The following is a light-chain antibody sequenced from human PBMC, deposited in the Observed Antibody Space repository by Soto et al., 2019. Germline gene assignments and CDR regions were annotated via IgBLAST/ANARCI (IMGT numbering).Light chain of an antibody. V-gene: IGKV3-15*01. CDR1: QSVSSN. J-gene: IGKJ1*01. CDR3: QQYHKWPPWT. CDR2: ETS. Sequence: EIVMTQSPATLSVSPGERATLSCRASQSVSSNLAWYQQKPGQAPRLLIYETSIRATGIPARFSGSGSGTEFTLAISSLQSEDFAVYYCQQYHKWPPWTFGQGTKVDIK.